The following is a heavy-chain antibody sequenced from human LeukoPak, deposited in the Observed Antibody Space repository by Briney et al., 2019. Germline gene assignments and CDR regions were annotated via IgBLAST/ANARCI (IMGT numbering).Heavy chain of an antibody. Sequence: GGSLRLSCAASGFTFSSYAMSWVRQAPGKGLEWVSAISGSGGNSYYADSVRGRFTISRDNSKNTLYLQMNSLRAEDTAVYYCAGTLWFGDEDAFDIWGQGTMVTVSS. CDR3: AGTLWFGDEDAFDI. D-gene: IGHD3-10*01. CDR2: ISGSGGNS. CDR1: GFTFSSYA. J-gene: IGHJ3*02. V-gene: IGHV3-23*01.